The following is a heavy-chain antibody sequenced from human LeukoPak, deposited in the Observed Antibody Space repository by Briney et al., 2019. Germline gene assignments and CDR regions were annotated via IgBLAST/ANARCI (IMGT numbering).Heavy chain of an antibody. CDR3: ARVLIPMTPYYYYGMDV. CDR2: IYYSGST. D-gene: IGHD2-15*01. Sequence: SETLSLTCTVSGGSISSYYWSWIRQPPGKGLEWIGYIYYSGSTNYNPSLKSRVTISVDTSKNQFSLKLSSVTAADTAVYYCARVLIPMTPYYYYGMDVWGQGITVTVS. CDR1: GGSISSYY. J-gene: IGHJ6*02. V-gene: IGHV4-59*01.